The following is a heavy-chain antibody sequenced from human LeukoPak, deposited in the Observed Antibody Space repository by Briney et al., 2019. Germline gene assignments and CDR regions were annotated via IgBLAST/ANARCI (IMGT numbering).Heavy chain of an antibody. V-gene: IGHV3-48*03. CDR2: ISSSGSTI. J-gene: IGHJ4*02. D-gene: IGHD6-19*01. CDR1: GFTFSSYE. CDR3: ARGWTQWLVYFDY. Sequence: GGSLRLSCAASGFTFSSYEMNWVRQAPGKGLEWVSYISSSGSTIYYADSVKGRFTISRDNAKNSLYLQMNSLRVEDTAVYYCARGWTQWLVYFDYWGQGTLVTVSS.